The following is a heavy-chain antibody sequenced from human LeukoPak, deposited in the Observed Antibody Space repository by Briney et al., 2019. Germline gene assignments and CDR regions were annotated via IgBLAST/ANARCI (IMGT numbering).Heavy chain of an antibody. J-gene: IGHJ4*02. CDR3: AKIPQVATYTVPNFDF. Sequence: GRSLRLSCAASGFTFSDSGMHWVRQASGKGLEWVGHIRSKADSYATVYAASVKGRFTITRDDSENTAYLQMNSLRAEDTAVYYCAKIPQVATYTVPNFDFWGQGTLVTVSS. CDR2: IRSKADSYAT. V-gene: IGHV3-73*01. D-gene: IGHD3-16*01. CDR1: GFTFSDSG.